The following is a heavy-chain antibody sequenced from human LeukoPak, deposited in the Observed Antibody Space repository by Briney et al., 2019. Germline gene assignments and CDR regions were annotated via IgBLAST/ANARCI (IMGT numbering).Heavy chain of an antibody. CDR2: ISYDGSNK. Sequence: PGGSLRLSCAASGFTFSSYAMHWVRQAPGKGLEWVAVISYDGSNKYYADSVKGRFTISRDNSKNTLFLQMNSLRAEDTAVYYCAKDGYCSGVSCYSDYWGQGTLVTVSS. CDR3: AKDGYCSGVSCYSDY. D-gene: IGHD2-15*01. V-gene: IGHV3-30-3*01. CDR1: GFTFSSYA. J-gene: IGHJ4*02.